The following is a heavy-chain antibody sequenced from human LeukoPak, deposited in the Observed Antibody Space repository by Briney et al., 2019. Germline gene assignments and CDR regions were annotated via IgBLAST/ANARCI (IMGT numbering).Heavy chain of an antibody. CDR1: GFTFSSYA. CDR2: ISGSGDST. D-gene: IGHD5-24*01. J-gene: IGHJ4*02. CDR3: ARDNGGYNYDF. Sequence: GGSLRLSCAASGFTFSSYALSWVRQTPEKGLEWVSAISGSGDSTYYANSVKGRFTISRDNSMNTLFLQMNSLRAEDTAVYYCARDNGGYNYDFWGQGTLATVSS. V-gene: IGHV3-23*01.